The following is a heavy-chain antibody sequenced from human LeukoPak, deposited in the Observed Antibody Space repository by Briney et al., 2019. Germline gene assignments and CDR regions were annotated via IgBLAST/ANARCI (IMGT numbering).Heavy chain of an antibody. V-gene: IGHV4-59*12. CDR2: IYYSGST. J-gene: IGHJ4*02. CDR3: AGSLAPAAGWLPRADY. Sequence: SETLSLTCTVAGGSISSYYWSWIRQPPGKGLEWIGYIYYSGSTNYNPSLKSRVTISVDTSKNQFSLKLSSVTAADTAVYYCAGSLAPAAGWLPRADYSGQGTLVTVSS. D-gene: IGHD2-2*01. CDR1: GGSISSYY.